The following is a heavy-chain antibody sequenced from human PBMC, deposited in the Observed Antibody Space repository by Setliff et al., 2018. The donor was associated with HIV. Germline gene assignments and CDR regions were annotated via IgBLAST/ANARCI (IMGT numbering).Heavy chain of an antibody. V-gene: IGHV3-30*07. CDR2: ISYDGSRT. CDR3: ASSGSYYVPYFNS. J-gene: IGHJ4*02. D-gene: IGHD1-26*01. Sequence: GGSLRLSCTASGFTFNTNWMGWVRQAPGKGLEWVSVISYDGSRTSYADSVKGRFSISRDNSKNTLYLQMNSLRAEDTALYHCASSGSYYVPYFNSWGQGTQVTVSS. CDR1: GFTFNTNW.